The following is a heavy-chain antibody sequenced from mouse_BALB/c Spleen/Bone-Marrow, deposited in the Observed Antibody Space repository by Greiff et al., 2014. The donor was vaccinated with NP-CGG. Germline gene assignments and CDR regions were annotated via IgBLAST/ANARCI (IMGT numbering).Heavy chain of an antibody. CDR1: GYTSTTYC. CDR2: IYAGSGRI. D-gene: IGHD6-5*01. CDR3: TRENAMLPLPYPWFDY. Sequence: LQPGSDLVRPGASVKLFCKASGYTSTTYCMHCVKQRPAQGLEWFGKIYAGSGRINYDEKFMTKVTLTVDTSSSTAYMQLSSITTKDPAVDYCTRENAMLPLPYPWFDYWGQGTLVTVSA. J-gene: IGHJ3*01. V-gene: IGHV1S22*01.